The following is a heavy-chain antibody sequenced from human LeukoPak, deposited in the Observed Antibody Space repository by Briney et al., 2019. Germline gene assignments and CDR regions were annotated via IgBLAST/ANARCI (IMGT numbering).Heavy chain of an antibody. D-gene: IGHD3-22*01. CDR1: GFTVSSNY. J-gene: IGHJ4*02. CDR2: IYSGGST. V-gene: IGHV3-53*01. Sequence: GGSLRLSCAASGFTVSSNYMSWVRQAPGKGLEWVSVIYSGGSTYYADSVKGRFTISRDNSKNTLYLQMNSLRAEDTAVYYCARLDTDYYDSSGYGFDYWGQGTLVTVSS. CDR3: ARLDTDYYDSSGYGFDY.